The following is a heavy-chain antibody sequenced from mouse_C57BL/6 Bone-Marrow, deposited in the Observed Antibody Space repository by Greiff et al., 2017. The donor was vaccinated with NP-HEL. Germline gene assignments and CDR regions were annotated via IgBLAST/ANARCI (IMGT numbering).Heavy chain of an antibody. J-gene: IGHJ4*01. V-gene: IGHV1-69*01. Sequence: VKLQQPGAELVMPGASVKLSCKASGYTFTSYWMHWVKQRPGQGLEWIGEIDPSDSYTNYNQKFKGKSTLTVDKSSSTAYMQLSSLTSEDSAVYYCARSGFYYYGSSLYAMDYWGQGTSVTVSS. CDR2: IDPSDSYT. D-gene: IGHD1-1*01. CDR3: ARSGFYYYGSSLYAMDY. CDR1: GYTFTSYW.